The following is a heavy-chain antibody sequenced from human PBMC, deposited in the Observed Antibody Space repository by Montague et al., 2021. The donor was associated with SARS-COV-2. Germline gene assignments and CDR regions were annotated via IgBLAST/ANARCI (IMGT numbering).Heavy chain of an antibody. D-gene: IGHD4-17*01. CDR1: GYTFTSYD. V-gene: IGHV1-8*01. CDR2: MHPDSGHT. CDR3: ARGKRAVT. Sequence: SVKVSCKAPGYTFTSYDVIWVRQAAGQGLEWVGWMHPDSGHTGYAQQFQGRVTMTRNTAMTTAYMELSSLRSDDTAVYYCARGKRAVTWGQGTLVTVSS. J-gene: IGHJ4*02.